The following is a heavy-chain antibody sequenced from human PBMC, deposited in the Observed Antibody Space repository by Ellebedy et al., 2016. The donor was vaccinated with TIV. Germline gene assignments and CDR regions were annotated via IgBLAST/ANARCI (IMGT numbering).Heavy chain of an antibody. Sequence: ESLKISCAASGFPFRIYDMHWVRPSIGKGLEWVSAFGSGGDAYYPASVKGRFTISRENAKNSVYLQMDSLKIEDTAVYYCVCFLSGRVDWGQGTLVTVSS. CDR2: FGSGGDA. J-gene: IGHJ4*02. CDR1: GFPFRIYD. D-gene: IGHD3-10*01. CDR3: VCFLSGRVD. V-gene: IGHV3-13*01.